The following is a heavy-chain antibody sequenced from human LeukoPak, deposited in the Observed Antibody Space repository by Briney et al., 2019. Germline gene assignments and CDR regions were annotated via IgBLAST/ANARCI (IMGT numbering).Heavy chain of an antibody. CDR1: GGSFSGYY. D-gene: IGHD1-26*01. V-gene: IGHV4-34*01. CDR2: INRSGNT. J-gene: IGHJ6*03. CDR3: ARLGGRPPAFYYYYMDV. Sequence: SETLSLTCAVYGGSFSGYYWSWIRQPPGKGLEWIGEINRSGNTNYNPSLKSRVTISVDTSKNQFSLKLSSVTAADTAVYYCARLGGRPPAFYYYYMDVWGKGTTVTVTS.